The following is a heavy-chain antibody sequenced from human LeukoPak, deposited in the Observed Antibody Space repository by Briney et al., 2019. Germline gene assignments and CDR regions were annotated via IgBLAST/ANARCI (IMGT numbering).Heavy chain of an antibody. Sequence: SQTLSLTCTVSVGSISSGGYYWSWIRQHPGKGLEWIGYIYYCGSTYYNPSLTSRVTISVDTSNNQFSLKLSSVTAADTAVYYCARETSGSYFGWFDPWGQGTLVTVSS. D-gene: IGHD1-26*01. J-gene: IGHJ5*02. V-gene: IGHV4-31*03. CDR2: IYYCGST. CDR3: ARETSGSYFGWFDP. CDR1: VGSISSGGYY.